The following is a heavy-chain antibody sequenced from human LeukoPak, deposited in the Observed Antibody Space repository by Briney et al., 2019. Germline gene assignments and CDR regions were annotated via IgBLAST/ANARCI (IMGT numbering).Heavy chain of an antibody. CDR2: VHPDTGYA. CDR1: GYPFTTYE. V-gene: IGHV1-8*01. J-gene: IGHJ5*02. Sequence: ATVKVSCKTSGYPFTTYEINWVRQAAGQGLEWMGWVHPDTGYADYAQKFQGRVTMTSDTSISTAYMELSSLRSDDTAVYFCARGPRNDPWGQGTLVTVSS. CDR3: ARGPRNDP. D-gene: IGHD1-14*01.